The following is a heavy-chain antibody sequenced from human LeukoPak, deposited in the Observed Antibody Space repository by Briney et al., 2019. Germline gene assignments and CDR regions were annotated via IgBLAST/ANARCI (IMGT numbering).Heavy chain of an antibody. V-gene: IGHV3-48*03. CDR2: ISTSGSTI. J-gene: IGHJ4*02. CDR1: GFIFSSYE. CDR3: ARLAAAGPLDY. Sequence: GGSLRLSCAASGFIFSSYEMNWVRQAPGEGLEWVSYISTSGSTIYYADSVKGRFTISRDNAKNSLYLQMNSLRAEDTAVYYCARLAAAGPLDYWGQGTLVTVSS. D-gene: IGHD6-13*01.